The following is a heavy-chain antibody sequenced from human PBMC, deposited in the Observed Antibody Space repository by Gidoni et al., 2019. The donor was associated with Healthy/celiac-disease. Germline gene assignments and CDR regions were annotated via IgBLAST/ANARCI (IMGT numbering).Heavy chain of an antibody. CDR1: GGSVSSGSYY. CDR2: IYYSGST. V-gene: IGHV4-61*01. CDR3: ARERIRVDTQSDI. Sequence: QVQLQESGPGLVKPSETLSLTCTVSGGSVSSGSYYWSWIRQPPGKGLEWIGYIYYSGSTNYNPSLKSRVTISVDTSKNQFSLKLSSVTAADTAVYYCARERIRVDTQSDIWGQGTMVTVSS. J-gene: IGHJ3*02. D-gene: IGHD5-18*01.